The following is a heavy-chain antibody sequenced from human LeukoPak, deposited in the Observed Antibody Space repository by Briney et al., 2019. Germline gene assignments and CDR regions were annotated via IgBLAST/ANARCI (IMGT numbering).Heavy chain of an antibody. J-gene: IGHJ5*02. CDR3: ASGYCSSTSCYQIAYNWFDP. CDR2: INPSVGST. CDR1: GYTFTSYY. V-gene: IGHV1-46*01. Sequence: GASVKVSCKASGYTFTSYYMHWVRQAPGQGLEWMGIINPSVGSTSYAQKFQGRVTMTRDTSTSTVYMELSSLRSEDTAVYYCASGYCSSTSCYQIAYNWFDPWGQGALVTVSS. D-gene: IGHD2-2*03.